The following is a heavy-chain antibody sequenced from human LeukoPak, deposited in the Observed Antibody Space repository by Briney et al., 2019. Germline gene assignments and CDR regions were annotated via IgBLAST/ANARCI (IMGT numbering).Heavy chain of an antibody. Sequence: GGSLRLSCAASGFTFSSYWMHWVRQAPGKGLVWVSRINSDGSSTIYADSVKGRFTISRDNAKKTLYLQMNSLRAEDTAIYYCAREDYDYGDYFFDYWGQGTLVTVSS. CDR1: GFTFSSYW. CDR2: INSDGSST. V-gene: IGHV3-74*01. J-gene: IGHJ4*02. D-gene: IGHD4-17*01. CDR3: AREDYDYGDYFFDY.